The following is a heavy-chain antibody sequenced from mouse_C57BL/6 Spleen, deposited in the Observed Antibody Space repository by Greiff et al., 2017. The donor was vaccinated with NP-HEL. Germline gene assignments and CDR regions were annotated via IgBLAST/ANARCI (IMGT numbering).Heavy chain of an antibody. D-gene: IGHD2-1*01. V-gene: IGHV1-18*01. Sequence: EVQLQQSGPELVKPGASVKIPCKASGYTFTDYNMDWVKQSHGKSLEWIGDINPNNGGTIYNQKFKGKATLTVDKSSSTAYMELRSLTSEDTAGYYCARSGYGNYVGAMDYWGQGTSVTVSS. CDR3: ARSGYGNYVGAMDY. CDR2: INPNNGGT. J-gene: IGHJ4*01. CDR1: GYTFTDYN.